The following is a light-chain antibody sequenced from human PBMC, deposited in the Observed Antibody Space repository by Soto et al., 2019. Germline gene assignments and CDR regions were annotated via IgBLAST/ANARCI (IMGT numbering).Light chain of an antibody. V-gene: IGKV3-15*01. J-gene: IGKJ2*01. CDR2: GAS. CDR3: QQYNNWPPNT. Sequence: EIVMTQSPATLSVSPGERATLSYRASQSVSSNLAWYQQKPGQAPRLLIYGASTRATGIPARFSGSGSGTEFTLTISSLQSEDFAVYYCQQYNNWPPNTFGQGTQLEIK. CDR1: QSVSSN.